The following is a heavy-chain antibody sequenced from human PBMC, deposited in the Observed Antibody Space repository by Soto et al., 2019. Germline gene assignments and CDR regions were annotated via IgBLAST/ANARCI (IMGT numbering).Heavy chain of an antibody. V-gene: IGHV3-30-3*01. CDR2: ISYDGSNK. CDR3: ARSTSGGSLFGS. Sequence: GGSLRLSCAASGFPFSRYAMHWVRQAPGKGLEWVAVISYDGSNKYYADSVKGRFTISRDNSKNTLYLQMNSRRDEDTAVYYGARSTSGGSLFGSWGQGTLVTVSS. D-gene: IGHD1-26*01. J-gene: IGHJ4*02. CDR1: GFPFSRYA.